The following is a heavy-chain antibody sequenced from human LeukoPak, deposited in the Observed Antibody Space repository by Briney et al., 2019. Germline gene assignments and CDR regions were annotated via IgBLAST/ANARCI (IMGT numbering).Heavy chain of an antibody. CDR3: ATPYNWNDPEVVGAFDI. D-gene: IGHD1-1*01. V-gene: IGHV1-24*01. J-gene: IGHJ3*02. CDR2: FDPEDGET. Sequence: GASVKVSCKVSGYTLTELSMHWVRQAPGKGLEWMGGFDPEDGETIYAQKFQGRVTMTEDTSTDTAYMELSSLRSEDTAVYYCATPYNWNDPEVVGAFDIWGQGTMVTASS. CDR1: GYTLTELS.